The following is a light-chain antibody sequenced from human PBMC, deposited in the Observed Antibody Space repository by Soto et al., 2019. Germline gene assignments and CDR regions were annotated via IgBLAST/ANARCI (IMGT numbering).Light chain of an antibody. CDR3: TSYRRSNTLV. CDR1: SSDVGTYHY. V-gene: IGLV2-14*01. Sequence: QSVLTQPASVSGSPGQSITISCIGSSSDVGTYHYVSWYQHHPGKAPKLLIYEVGNRPSGVSSRFSGSKSGNTASLTISGLQAEDEGDYYCTSYRRSNTLVFGTGTKVTVL. CDR2: EVG. J-gene: IGLJ1*01.